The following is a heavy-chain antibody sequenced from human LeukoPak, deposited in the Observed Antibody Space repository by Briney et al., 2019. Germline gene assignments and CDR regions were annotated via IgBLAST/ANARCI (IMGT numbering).Heavy chain of an antibody. CDR2: IILMFGST. V-gene: IGHV1-69*05. D-gene: IGHD1-26*01. CDR3: ARVGRSRGALPNFYYYMDV. J-gene: IGHJ6*03. Sequence: ASVKVSCKASGDIFNSYSVSWVRQAPGQGLEWMGGIILMFGSTNYAQKFEGRVTITTDQSTTTVYMELTSLTSEDTAVYYCARVGRSRGALPNFYYYMDVWGKGTTVTVSS. CDR1: GDIFNSYS.